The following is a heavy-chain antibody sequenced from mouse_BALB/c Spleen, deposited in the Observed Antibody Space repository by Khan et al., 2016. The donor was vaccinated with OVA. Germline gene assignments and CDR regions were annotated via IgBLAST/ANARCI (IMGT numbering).Heavy chain of an antibody. V-gene: IGHV1S136*01. Sequence: VRLQQSGPELVEPGASVKMSCKASGYTFTNYVMHWVKQKPGQGLEWIGYINPYNAGTRYNEKFKDKATLTSDISSTTAYMEVSSLTSEDSAVYYCAREASSWDFSFPYWGQGTLVTVSA. D-gene: IGHD4-1*01. CDR3: AREASSWDFSFPY. CDR1: GYTFTNYV. J-gene: IGHJ3*01. CDR2: INPYNAGT.